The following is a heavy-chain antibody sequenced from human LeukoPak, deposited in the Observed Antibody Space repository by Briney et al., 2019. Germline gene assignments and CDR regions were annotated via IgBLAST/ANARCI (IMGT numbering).Heavy chain of an antibody. J-gene: IGHJ4*02. Sequence: GGSLRLSCAASGFTFSSYEMNWVRQAPGKGLEWVSYISSSGSTIYYADSVKGRFTISRDNAKNSLYLQMNSLRAEDTAVYYCAIEGWLQFSAFDYWGQGTLVTVSS. CDR2: ISSSGSTI. D-gene: IGHD5-24*01. V-gene: IGHV3-48*03. CDR1: GFTFSSYE. CDR3: AIEGWLQFSAFDY.